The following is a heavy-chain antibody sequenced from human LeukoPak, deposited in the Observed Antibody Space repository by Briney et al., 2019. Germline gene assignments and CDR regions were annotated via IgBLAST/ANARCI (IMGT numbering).Heavy chain of an antibody. Sequence: SETLSLTCTVSGGPISSSSYYWGWIRLPPGKGLEWIGSIYYSGSTYYNPSLKSRVTISVDTSKNQFSLKLSSVTAADTAVYYCARDIRFTIFGVVISTHRAFDIWGQGTMVTVSS. CDR2: IYYSGST. CDR1: GGPISSSSYY. V-gene: IGHV4-39*07. D-gene: IGHD3-3*01. J-gene: IGHJ3*02. CDR3: ARDIRFTIFGVVISTHRAFDI.